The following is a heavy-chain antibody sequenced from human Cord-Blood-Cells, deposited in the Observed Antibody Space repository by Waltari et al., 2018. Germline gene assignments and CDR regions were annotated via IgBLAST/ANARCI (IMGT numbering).Heavy chain of an antibody. Sequence: QVQLVQSGAEVKKPGSSVKVSCKASGGTFSSYAISWVRQAAGQGLEWMGGIIPIFGTANYAQKFQGRVTITADESTSTAYMELSSLRSEDTAVYYCARGIAAAGTSYNWFDPWGQGTLVTVSS. CDR2: IIPIFGTA. V-gene: IGHV1-69*01. CDR3: ARGIAAAGTSYNWFDP. D-gene: IGHD6-13*01. J-gene: IGHJ5*02. CDR1: GGTFSSYA.